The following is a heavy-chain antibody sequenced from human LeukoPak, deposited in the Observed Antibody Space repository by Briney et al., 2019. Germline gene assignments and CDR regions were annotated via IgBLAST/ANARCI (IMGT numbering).Heavy chain of an antibody. Sequence: GGSLRLSCAASGFTFSSYAMSWVRQAPGKGLEWVSTISDSGGSTYYAGSVKGRFTISRDNSKNTLYLQMNSLRAEDTAVYYCAKGSSTNWPTFDYWGQGTLVTVSS. CDR2: ISDSGGST. CDR1: GFTFSSYA. D-gene: IGHD2-2*01. CDR3: AKGSSTNWPTFDY. V-gene: IGHV3-23*01. J-gene: IGHJ4*02.